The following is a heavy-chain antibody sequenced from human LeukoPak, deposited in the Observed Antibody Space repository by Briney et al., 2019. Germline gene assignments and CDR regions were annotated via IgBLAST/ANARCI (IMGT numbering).Heavy chain of an antibody. D-gene: IGHD5-18*01. CDR2: MNPVSANT. J-gene: IGHJ4*02. CDR1: GYTFTSHD. V-gene: IGHV1-8*03. CDR3: ARGGGYSYGALDY. Sequence: ASVKVSCKASGYTFTSHDINWVRQATGQGLEWMGWMNPVSANTGYAQKFQGRVTITRNTSISTAYMELSSLRSEDTAVYYCARGGGYSYGALDYWGQGTPVTVSS.